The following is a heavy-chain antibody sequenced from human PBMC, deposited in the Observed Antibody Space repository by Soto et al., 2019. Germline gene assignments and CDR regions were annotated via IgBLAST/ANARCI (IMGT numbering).Heavy chain of an antibody. D-gene: IGHD6-13*01. J-gene: IGHJ6*02. CDR3: AKDGEEDSSSWYAVYYGMDV. CDR2: ISYDGSNK. CDR1: GFTFSSYG. Sequence: PGGSLRLSCAASGFTFSSYGMHWVRQAPGKGLEWVAVISYDGSNKYYADSVKGRFTISRDNSKNTLYLQMNSLRAEDTAVYYCAKDGEEDSSSWYAVYYGMDVWGQGTTVTSP. V-gene: IGHV3-30*18.